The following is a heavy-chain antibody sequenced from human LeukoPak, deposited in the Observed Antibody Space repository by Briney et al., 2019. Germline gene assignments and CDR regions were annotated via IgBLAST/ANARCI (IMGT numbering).Heavy chain of an antibody. CDR1: GHSISSGHY. D-gene: IGHD1-26*01. CDR2: LYNSGTT. Sequence: SEPLSLTCAVSGHSISSGHYWGWIRQPPGKGLEWIGSLYNSGTTYYNPSLKSRVTISVDTSKNQFSLKLSSVTAADTAVYYCARDLVGATGWDAFDIWGQGTMVTVSS. V-gene: IGHV4-38-2*02. J-gene: IGHJ3*02. CDR3: ARDLVGATGWDAFDI.